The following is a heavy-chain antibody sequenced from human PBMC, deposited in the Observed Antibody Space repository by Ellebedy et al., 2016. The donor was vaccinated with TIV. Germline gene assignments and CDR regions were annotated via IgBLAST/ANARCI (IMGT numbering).Heavy chain of an antibody. Sequence: GGSLRLSCAASGFTFSSYSMNWVRQAPGKGLEWVSYISSSSSTIYYADSVKGRFTISRDNAKNSLYLQMNSLRAEDTAVYYCASLGGYDSSGYYYLNPYYYYYYGMDVWGQGTTVTVSS. V-gene: IGHV3-48*01. CDR2: ISSSSSTI. D-gene: IGHD3-22*01. J-gene: IGHJ6*02. CDR1: GFTFSSYS. CDR3: ASLGGYDSSGYYYLNPYYYYYYGMDV.